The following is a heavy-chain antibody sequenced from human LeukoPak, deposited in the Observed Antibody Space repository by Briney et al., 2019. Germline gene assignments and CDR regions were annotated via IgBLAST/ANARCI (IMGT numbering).Heavy chain of an antibody. CDR2: ISSSSSYI. J-gene: IGHJ5*02. Sequence: GGSLRLSCAASGFTFSSYSMNWVRQAPGKGLEWVSSISSSSSYIYYADSVKGRFTISRDNAKNSLHLQMNSLRAEDTAVYCCAREKGKNTAAHLWGQGTLVTVSS. CDR1: GFTFSSYS. D-gene: IGHD5-18*01. V-gene: IGHV3-21*01. CDR3: AREKGKNTAAHL.